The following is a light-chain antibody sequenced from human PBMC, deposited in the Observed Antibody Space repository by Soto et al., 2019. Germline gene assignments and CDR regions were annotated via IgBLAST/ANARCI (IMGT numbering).Light chain of an antibody. Sequence: QSALTQPASVSGSPGQSITISCTGTSSDVGGYNYVSWYQHHPGKAPKLMIYDVSNRPSGVSNRFSGSKSGNTASLTISGLQPEDEVDYYCCTYTTSNTRQIVFGTGTKVTV. CDR2: DVS. V-gene: IGLV2-14*03. CDR1: SSDVGGYNY. CDR3: CTYTTSNTRQIV. J-gene: IGLJ1*01.